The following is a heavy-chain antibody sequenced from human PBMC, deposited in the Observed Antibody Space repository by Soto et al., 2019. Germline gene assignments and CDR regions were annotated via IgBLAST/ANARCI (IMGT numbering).Heavy chain of an antibody. CDR2: ISSSGSTI. CDR1: VFTFSDYY. CDR3: ARDGCTNGVCYPRYYGMDV. Sequence: VGSLRLSCASSVFTFSDYYMSCIRQSPGKWLEWVSYISSSGSTIYYADSVKGRFTISRDNAKNSLYLQMNSLRAEDTAVYYCARDGCTNGVCYPRYYGMDVWGQGTTVTVSS. D-gene: IGHD2-8*01. J-gene: IGHJ6*02. V-gene: IGHV3-11*01.